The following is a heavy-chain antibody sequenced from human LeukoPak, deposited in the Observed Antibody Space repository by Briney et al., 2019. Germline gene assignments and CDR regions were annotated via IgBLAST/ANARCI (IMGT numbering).Heavy chain of an antibody. CDR2: IDSGGTT. Sequence: SETLSLTCGVSGGSIRSSGYYWGWIRQFPGEGLEWIASIDSGGTTYYNPSLRSRSAVSVETSKNQFSLNLTSVTAADTAVYYCAKHVARSGTSRFSHYWGQGTLVAVSS. D-gene: IGHD6-19*01. CDR3: AKHVARSGTSRFSHY. V-gene: IGHV4-39*01. CDR1: GGSIRSSGYY. J-gene: IGHJ4*02.